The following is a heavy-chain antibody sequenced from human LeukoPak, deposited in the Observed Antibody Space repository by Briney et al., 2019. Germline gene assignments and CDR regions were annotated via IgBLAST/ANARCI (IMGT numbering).Heavy chain of an antibody. D-gene: IGHD2/OR15-2a*01. V-gene: IGHV1-2*02. CDR1: GYTFTGYY. CDR3: ASLYPASTYYFDY. Sequence: GASVKVSCKASGYTFTGYYMHWVRQAPGQGLEWMGWINPNSGGTNYAQKFQGRVTMTRDTSISTAYMELSRLRSDDTAVYYCASLYPASTYYFDYWGQGTLVTVSS. CDR2: INPNSGGT. J-gene: IGHJ4*02.